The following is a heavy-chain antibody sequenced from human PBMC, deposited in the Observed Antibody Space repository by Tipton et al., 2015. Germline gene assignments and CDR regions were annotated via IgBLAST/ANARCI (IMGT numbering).Heavy chain of an antibody. D-gene: IGHD4-17*01. J-gene: IGHJ4*02. Sequence: SLRLSCAASGFTFSTYAMSWVRQAPGKGLEWVSSISSSSRYIYNADSVKGRFTISRDNSKYMVYLQMNSLRAEDTAVYYCAKTGLRPNSFDYWGQGTLVIVSS. CDR3: AKTGLRPNSFDY. CDR1: GFTFSTYA. V-gene: IGHV3-23*01. CDR2: ISSSSRYI.